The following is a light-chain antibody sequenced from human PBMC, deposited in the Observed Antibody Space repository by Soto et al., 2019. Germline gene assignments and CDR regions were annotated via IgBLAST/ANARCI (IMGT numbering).Light chain of an antibody. CDR3: CSYAGSYTYV. J-gene: IGLJ1*01. CDR1: SSYVGGYNY. Sequence: VLTQPRSVPGSPGQSVTISCTGTSSYVGGYNYVSWYQQHPGKAPKLMIYDVSKRPSGVPDRFSGSKSGNTASLTISGLQAEDEADYYCCSYAGSYTYVFGTGTKVTVL. V-gene: IGLV2-11*01. CDR2: DVS.